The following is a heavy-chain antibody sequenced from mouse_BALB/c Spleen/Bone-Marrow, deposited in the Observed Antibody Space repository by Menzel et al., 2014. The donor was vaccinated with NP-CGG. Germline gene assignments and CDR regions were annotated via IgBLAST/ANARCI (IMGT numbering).Heavy chain of an antibody. CDR3: TREGDSPFAY. CDR1: GYTFTSYY. Sequence: VKLMESGAELVKPGASVKLSCKASGYTFTSYYMYWVKQRPGQGLEWIGEINPSNGGTNFNEKFKSKATLTVDKSSSAAYMKISSLTAEDSAGYYATREGDSPFAYWGQGTLVTVSA. CDR2: INPSNGGT. V-gene: IGHV1S81*02. D-gene: IGHD2-13*01. J-gene: IGHJ3*01.